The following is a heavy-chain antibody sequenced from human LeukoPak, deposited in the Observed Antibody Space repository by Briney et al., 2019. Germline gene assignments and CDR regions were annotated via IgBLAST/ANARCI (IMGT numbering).Heavy chain of an antibody. J-gene: IGHJ6*03. Sequence: ASVKVSCKASGGTFSSYAISWVRQAPGQGLEWMGGIIPIFGTANYAQKFQGRVTITADESTSTAYMELRSLRSDDTAIYYRARGSTKVTSVIHMDVWGKGTTVTVSS. CDR2: IIPIFGTA. D-gene: IGHD4-11*01. V-gene: IGHV1-69*13. CDR3: ARGSTKVTSVIHMDV. CDR1: GGTFSSYA.